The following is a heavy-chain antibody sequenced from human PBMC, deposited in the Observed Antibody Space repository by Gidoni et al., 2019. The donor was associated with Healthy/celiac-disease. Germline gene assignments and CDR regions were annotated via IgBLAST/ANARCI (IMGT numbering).Heavy chain of an antibody. V-gene: IGHV4-61*02. J-gene: IGHJ1*01. CDR2: IYTSGST. CDR1: GGSIRSGSYS. D-gene: IGHD4-17*01. Sequence: QVQLQESGPGLVKPSQTLSLTCTVSGGSIRSGSYSWSWIRQPAGKGLEWIGRIYTSGSTNYNPSLKSRVTISVDTSKNQFSLKLSSVTAADTAVYYCARDYGETAEYFQHWGQGTLVTVSS. CDR3: ARDYGETAEYFQH.